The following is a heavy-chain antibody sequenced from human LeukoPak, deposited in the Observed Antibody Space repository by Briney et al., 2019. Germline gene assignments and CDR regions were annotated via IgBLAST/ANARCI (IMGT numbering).Heavy chain of an antibody. CDR2: ISYDGSNK. CDR3: ARDGDYYDSSGYSDY. CDR1: GFTFSSYA. D-gene: IGHD3-22*01. Sequence: GRSLRLSCAASGFTFSSYAMHWVRQAPGKGPEWVAVISYDGSNKYYADSVKGRFTISRDNSKNTLYLQMNSLRAEDTAVYYCARDGDYYDSSGYSDYWGQGTLVTVSS. V-gene: IGHV3-30-3*01. J-gene: IGHJ4*02.